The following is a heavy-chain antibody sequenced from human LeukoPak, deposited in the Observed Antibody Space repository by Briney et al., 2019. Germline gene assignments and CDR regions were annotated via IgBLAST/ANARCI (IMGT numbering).Heavy chain of an antibody. CDR1: GFTFSSYS. D-gene: IGHD2-15*01. CDR2: ISSSSSYI. CDR3: ARAGVVVAATMSGFDY. J-gene: IGHJ4*02. Sequence: GGSLRLSCAASGFTFSSYSMNWVRQAPGKGLEWVSSISSSSSYIYYADSVKGRFTISRDNAKNSLYLQMNSLRAEDTAVYYCARAGVVVAATMSGFDYWGQGTLVTVSS. V-gene: IGHV3-21*01.